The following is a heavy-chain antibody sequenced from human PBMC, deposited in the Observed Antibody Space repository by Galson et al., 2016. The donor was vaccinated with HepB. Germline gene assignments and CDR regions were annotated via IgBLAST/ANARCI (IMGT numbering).Heavy chain of an antibody. J-gene: IGHJ3*02. V-gene: IGHV3-23*01. CDR1: GFTFNSYA. Sequence: SLRLSCAASGFTFNSYAMTWVRQGPGKGLEWVSTIVIGGSTHYTESVKGRFTISRDNSESKVFLRMSSLRPDDTALYYCAKGKGRGTWHTYAFDIWGQGTMVTVSS. CDR3: AKGKGRGTWHTYAFDI. CDR2: IVIGGST. D-gene: IGHD5-24*01.